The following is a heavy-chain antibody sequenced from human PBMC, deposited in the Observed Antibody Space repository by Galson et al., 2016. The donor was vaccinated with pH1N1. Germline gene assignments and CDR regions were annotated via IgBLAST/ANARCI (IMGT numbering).Heavy chain of an antibody. CDR3: TKDMMATMGCTPDY. Sequence: SLRLSCAASGFTFDDYAMHWVRQAPGKGLEWVSGISWNSRTIGYADYVKGRFTISRDNAKNSLYLQMNNLRAEDTALYYCTKDMMATMGCTPDYWGQGTLVSVSS. J-gene: IGHJ4*02. CDR2: ISWNSRTI. CDR1: GFTFDDYA. D-gene: IGHD5-12*01. V-gene: IGHV3-9*01.